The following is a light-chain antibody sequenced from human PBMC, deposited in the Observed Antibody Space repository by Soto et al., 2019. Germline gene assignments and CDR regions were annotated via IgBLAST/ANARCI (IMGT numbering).Light chain of an antibody. V-gene: IGKV3-20*01. CDR2: GAS. CDR1: PSVSSRY. CDR3: QQYGSSWT. Sequence: EIVLTQSPGTLSLSPGERATLSCRASPSVSSRYLAWYQQKPGQAPRLLIYGASSRATGIPDRFSGSGSGTDFTLTISRLEPEDFAVYYCQQYGSSWTFGQGTKVEIK. J-gene: IGKJ1*01.